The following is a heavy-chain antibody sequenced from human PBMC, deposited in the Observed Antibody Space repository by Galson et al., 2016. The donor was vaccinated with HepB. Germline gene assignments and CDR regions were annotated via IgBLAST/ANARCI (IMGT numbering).Heavy chain of an antibody. D-gene: IGHD5-12*01. CDR3: ARGRSPSWLSIMAV. CDR1: GGSSNFNPYY. CDR2: ISHSGYT. V-gene: IGHV4-34*01. Sequence: SETLSLTCFVSGGSSNFNPYYWSWIRQPPGKGLEWIGEISHSGYTKHNPSLGSRVTISVDTDKNQFSLRPTSATAADTGVYFCARGRSPSWLSIMAVWGRGTTVAVTS. J-gene: IGHJ6*02.